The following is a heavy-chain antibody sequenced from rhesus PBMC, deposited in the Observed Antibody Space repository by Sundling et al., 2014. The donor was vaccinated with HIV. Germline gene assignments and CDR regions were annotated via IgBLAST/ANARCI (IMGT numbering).Heavy chain of an antibody. D-gene: IGHD3-3*01. CDR2: INGDGGST. J-gene: IGHJ6*01. CDR1: GASIRNYW. V-gene: IGHV4-80*01. Sequence: QVQLQESGPGLVKPSETVSLTCTVSGASIRNYWWSWIRQPPGKGLEWMGEINGDGGSTNYNPSLKSRVSISRDTSKNQFSLKLRSVTAADTAVYYCAIQYKYGLDSWGQGVVVTVSS. CDR3: AIQYKYGLDS.